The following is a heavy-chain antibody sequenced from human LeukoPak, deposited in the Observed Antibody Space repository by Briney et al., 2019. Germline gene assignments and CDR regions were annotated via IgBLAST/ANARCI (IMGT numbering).Heavy chain of an antibody. J-gene: IGHJ3*01. Sequence: PSETLSLTCSVSGDSIDSYYWSWIRQPPGKGLDWIGFSHVSGNTRYSPSLRGRATVSVDTSKNQVSLKLASVTAADSAVYFCARHGQHLWDGDSHDYAFELWGQGTLVTVSS. CDR1: GDSIDSYY. V-gene: IGHV4-59*08. CDR2: SHVSGNT. D-gene: IGHD1-26*01. CDR3: ARHGQHLWDGDSHDYAFEL.